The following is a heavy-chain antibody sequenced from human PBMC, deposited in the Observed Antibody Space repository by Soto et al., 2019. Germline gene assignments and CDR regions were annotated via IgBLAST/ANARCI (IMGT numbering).Heavy chain of an antibody. V-gene: IGHV4-59*08. Sequence: SETLSLTCIFSGGSISSYYWIWIRQPPGKGLEWIGYIYYSGSTNYNPSLKSRVTISVDTSKNQFSLKLNSMTAADTAVYYCARHNYGSGSTYFDYWGQGTLVTVSS. CDR1: GGSISSYY. CDR2: IYYSGST. J-gene: IGHJ4*02. D-gene: IGHD3-10*01. CDR3: ARHNYGSGSTYFDY.